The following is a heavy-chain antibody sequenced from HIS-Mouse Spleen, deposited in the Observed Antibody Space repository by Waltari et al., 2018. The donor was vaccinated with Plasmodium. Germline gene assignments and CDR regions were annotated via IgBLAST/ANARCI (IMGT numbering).Heavy chain of an antibody. CDR1: GFTVRGND. CDR2: IYSGGST. Sequence: EVQLVESGGGLVQPGGSLRLSCAASGFTVRGNDMSLLRKAPGKGVEWVSVIYSGGSTYYADSVKGRFTISRDNSKNTLYLQMNSLRAEDTAVYYCARVGGTGVGFDYWGQGTLVTVSS. D-gene: IGHD1-26*01. CDR3: ARVGGTGVGFDY. V-gene: IGHV3-66*01. J-gene: IGHJ4*02.